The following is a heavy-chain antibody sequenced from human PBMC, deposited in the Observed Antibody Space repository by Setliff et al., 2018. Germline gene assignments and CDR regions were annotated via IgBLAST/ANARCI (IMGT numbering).Heavy chain of an antibody. CDR3: ARERQGGFLEWSPFDS. D-gene: IGHD3-3*01. CDR2: VYSDGET. CDR1: GGFIYDHY. Sequence: LSLTCTVSGGFIYDHYWTWIRQPAGKGLQWIGRVYSDGETDYSPSLKSRVTISVDKSNNQFSLNLKSMTAADTALYFCARERQGGFLEWSPFDSWGQGILVTV. V-gene: IGHV4-4*07. J-gene: IGHJ4*02.